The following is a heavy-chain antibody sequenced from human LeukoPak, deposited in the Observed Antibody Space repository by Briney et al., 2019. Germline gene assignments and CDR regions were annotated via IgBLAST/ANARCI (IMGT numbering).Heavy chain of an antibody. CDR1: GFIFSTSW. J-gene: IGHJ4*02. CDR2: INLDGSEK. CDR3: AKVRWDNSGWYYLDS. D-gene: IGHD6-19*01. V-gene: IGHV3-7*01. Sequence: GGSLRLSCTASGFIFSTSWMTWVRQAPGKGLEWVANINLDGSEKYYVDSVKGRFTISRDNSKSTLLLQMNSLRAEDTAVYYCAKVRWDNSGWYYLDSWGQGTLVTVSS.